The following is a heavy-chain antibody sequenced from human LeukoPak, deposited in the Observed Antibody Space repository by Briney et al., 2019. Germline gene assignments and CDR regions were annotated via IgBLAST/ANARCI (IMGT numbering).Heavy chain of an antibody. CDR3: ARLRRNSDRSDFFYYYDH. J-gene: IGHJ4*02. CDR2: VNTVSSYI. D-gene: IGHD3-22*01. Sequence: GGSLRLSFAASGFTFSDYSMNWVRQAPGKGLEWGASVNTVSSYIYYADSMRGRFTISRDNAKNSLFLQMNSLRAEDTAVYYCARLRRNSDRSDFFYYYDHWGQGTLVTVSS. CDR1: GFTFSDYS. V-gene: IGHV3-21*01.